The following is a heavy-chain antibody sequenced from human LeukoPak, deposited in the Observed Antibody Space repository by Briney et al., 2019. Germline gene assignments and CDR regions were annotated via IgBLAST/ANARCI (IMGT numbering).Heavy chain of an antibody. CDR1: GFTFTSSA. V-gene: IGHV1-58*01. D-gene: IGHD2-2*01. Sequence: SVRVSCKASGFTFTSSAVQWVRQARGRRLEWIGWIVVGSGNTNYAQKFQERVTITRDMSTSTAYMELSSLRSEDTAVYYCAAGTGGRLVPAASWGQGTLVTVSS. J-gene: IGHJ4*02. CDR2: IVVGSGNT. CDR3: AAGTGGRLVPAAS.